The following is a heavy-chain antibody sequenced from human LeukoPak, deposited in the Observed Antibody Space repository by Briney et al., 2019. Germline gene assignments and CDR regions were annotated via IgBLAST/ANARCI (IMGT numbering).Heavy chain of an antibody. V-gene: IGHV1-3*01. CDR3: AAVPGYSSGWYVYFDY. Sequence: ASVKVSCKASGYTLTSYAMHWVRQAPGQRLEWMGWINAGNGNTKYSQKFQGRVTITRDTSASTAYMELSSLRSEDTAVYYCAAVPGYSSGWYVYFDYWGQGTLVTVSS. J-gene: IGHJ4*02. CDR2: INAGNGNT. CDR1: GYTLTSYA. D-gene: IGHD6-19*01.